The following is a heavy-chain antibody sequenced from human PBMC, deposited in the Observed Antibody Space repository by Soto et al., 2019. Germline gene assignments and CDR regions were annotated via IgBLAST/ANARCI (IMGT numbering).Heavy chain of an antibody. V-gene: IGHV1-69*13. CDR2: IIPLFGTA. J-gene: IGHJ4*02. CDR3: ARGVHYDSSGYYYFY. Sequence: AASGKVSCTASGGTFSTYAIDLLRQAPVQGLEWMGGIIPLFGTAEYAQNFQGRITITADESTNTAYMEPRSLRSQDTAVYYCARGVHYDSSGYYYFYWGQGTLVTVSS. D-gene: IGHD3-22*01. CDR1: GGTFSTYA.